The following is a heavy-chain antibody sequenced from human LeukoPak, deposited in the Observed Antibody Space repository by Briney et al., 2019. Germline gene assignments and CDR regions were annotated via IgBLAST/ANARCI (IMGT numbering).Heavy chain of an antibody. CDR2: IYYSGST. CDR3: ARGPYLERRLQFMVY. CDR1: GGSISSSSYY. V-gene: IGHV4-39*01. D-gene: IGHD5-24*01. Sequence: PSETLSLTCTVSGGSISSSSYYWGWIRQPPGKGLEWIGSIYYSGSTYYNPSLKSRVTISVDTSKNQFSLKLSSVTAADTAVYYCARGPYLERRLQFMVYWGQGTLVTVSS. J-gene: IGHJ4*02.